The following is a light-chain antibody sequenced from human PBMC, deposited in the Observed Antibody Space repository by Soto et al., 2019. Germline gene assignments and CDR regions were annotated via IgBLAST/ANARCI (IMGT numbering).Light chain of an antibody. CDR3: APWDDSLSGRV. J-gene: IGLJ3*02. V-gene: IGLV1-47*01. CDR1: YSNIGSNT. Sequence: QSVLTQPPSASGTPGQRVTISCSGSYSNIGSNTVNWYQQLPGTAPKLLIYGNNQRPSGVPDRFSGSKSGTSASLAISGLRSEDEADYYCAPWDDSLSGRVFGGGTKLTVL. CDR2: GNN.